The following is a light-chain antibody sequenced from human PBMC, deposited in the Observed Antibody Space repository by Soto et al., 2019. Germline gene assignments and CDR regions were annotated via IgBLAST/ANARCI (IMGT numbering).Light chain of an antibody. J-gene: IGLJ3*02. Sequence: QLVLTQPASVSGSPGQSITISCTGTSSDVGTYNLVSWYQHHPGKAPKLMIYEGSKRPSGVSNRFSGSKSGNTASLRISGLQAEDEADYFCCSYAGRRSILWVFGGGTKLTVL. CDR1: SSDVGTYNL. V-gene: IGLV2-23*03. CDR2: EGS. CDR3: CSYAGRRSILWV.